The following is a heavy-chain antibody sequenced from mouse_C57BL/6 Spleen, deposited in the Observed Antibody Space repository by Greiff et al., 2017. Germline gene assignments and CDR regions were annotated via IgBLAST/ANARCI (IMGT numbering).Heavy chain of an antibody. J-gene: IGHJ4*01. D-gene: IGHD2-1*01. Sequence: QVQLQQPGAELVKPGASVKLSCKASGYTFTSYWMHWVKQRPGQGLEWIGMIHPNSGSTNYNEKFKSKATLTVDKSSSTAYMQLSSLTSEDSAVYYCARSPYGNFPMDYWGQGTSVTVSS. CDR2: IHPNSGST. CDR3: ARSPYGNFPMDY. V-gene: IGHV1-64*01. CDR1: GYTFTSYW.